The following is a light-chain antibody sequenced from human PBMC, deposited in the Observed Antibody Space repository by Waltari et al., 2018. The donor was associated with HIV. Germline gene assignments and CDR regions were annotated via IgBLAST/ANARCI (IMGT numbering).Light chain of an antibody. CDR1: VSNIGAGYD. V-gene: IGLV1-40*01. CDR2: GNS. Sequence: QSDLTPPPSVSAAPGQRVTISCTGSVSNIGAGYDVHWYQQVPGRAPKVVIYGNSNRPSGVPDRFSGSKSGSSASLVITGLQSEDEADYYCQSYDSNLSGLFGGGTKVTVL. CDR3: QSYDSNLSGL. J-gene: IGLJ2*01.